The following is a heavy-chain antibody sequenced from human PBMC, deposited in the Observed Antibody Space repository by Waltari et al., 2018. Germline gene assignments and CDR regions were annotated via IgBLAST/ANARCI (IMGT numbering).Heavy chain of an antibody. CDR1: GFMFSIYW. J-gene: IGHJ5*02. D-gene: IGHD3-10*01. CDR2: IRQDGSEK. Sequence: EVQLVESGGGLVQPGGSLRLSCAASGFMFSIYWMSWVRQAPGKGLEWVANIRQDGSEKYYVDSVKGRFTISRDNAENSLYLQMNSLRAEDMAVYYCARVAGGWFDPWGQGTLVTVSS. V-gene: IGHV3-7*01. CDR3: ARVAGGWFDP.